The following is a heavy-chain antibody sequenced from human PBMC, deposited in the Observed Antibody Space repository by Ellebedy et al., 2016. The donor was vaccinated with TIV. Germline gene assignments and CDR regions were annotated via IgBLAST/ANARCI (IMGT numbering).Heavy chain of an antibody. J-gene: IGHJ5*02. CDR2: INPSGGST. V-gene: IGHV1-46*04. CDR1: GYTFSNYF. D-gene: IGHD2-2*01. Sequence: AASVKVSCKASGYTFSNYFMHWVRQAPGQGLEWMGIINPSGGSTTYAQKLQGRVTMTRDTSTSTVYMELRSLRSDDTAVYYCARVSRDWFDPWGQGTLVTVSS. CDR3: ARVSRDWFDP.